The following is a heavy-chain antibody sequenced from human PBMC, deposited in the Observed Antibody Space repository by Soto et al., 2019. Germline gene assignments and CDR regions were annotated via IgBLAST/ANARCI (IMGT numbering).Heavy chain of an antibody. D-gene: IGHD3-22*01. CDR3: AREYYDDNSGYDY. CDR2: ISSSSYTI. CDR1: GFTLSRYN. Sequence: PGGSLRLSCAASGFTLSRYNMNWVRQAPGKGLEWVSYISSSSYTINYADSVKGRFTISRDNAKNSLYLQMNSLRAEDTAVYYCAREYYDDNSGYDYWGQGALVTVSS. V-gene: IGHV3-48*01. J-gene: IGHJ4*02.